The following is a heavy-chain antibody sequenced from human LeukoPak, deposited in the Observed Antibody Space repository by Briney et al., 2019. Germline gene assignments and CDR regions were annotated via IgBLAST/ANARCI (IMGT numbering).Heavy chain of an antibody. CDR1: GCTFSSGW. CDR3: ARGLVGYYDILTYDAFDI. CDR2: IKQDGSGR. D-gene: IGHD3-9*01. Sequence: PGRSLRLSCAASGCTFSSGWMSWVRQAPGAGLELESNIKQDGSGRYYVDSVKGRCTISRDNAKNSLYLQMNSLRAEDTAVYYCARGLVGYYDILTYDAFDIWGQGTMVTVSS. J-gene: IGHJ3*02. V-gene: IGHV3-7*03.